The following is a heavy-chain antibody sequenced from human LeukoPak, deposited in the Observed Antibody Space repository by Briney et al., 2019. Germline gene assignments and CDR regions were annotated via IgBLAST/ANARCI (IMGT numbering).Heavy chain of an antibody. CDR2: IRKKSDRCTT. D-gene: IGHD2-15*01. V-gene: IGHV3-72*01. Sequence: PGGSLRLSCVASGFTVSDHYLDWVRQAPGKGLEWVGLIRKKSDRCTTEYAASVKGRFTISRDDSTNSVYLQMSSLKSEDTAVYYCADIGGGGSNTRWGEGTVVTVSS. CDR3: ADIGGGGSNTR. CDR1: GFTVSDHY. J-gene: IGHJ1*01.